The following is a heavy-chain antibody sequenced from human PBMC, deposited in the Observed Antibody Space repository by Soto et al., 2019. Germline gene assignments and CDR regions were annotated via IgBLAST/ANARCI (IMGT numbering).Heavy chain of an antibody. Sequence: GASLRVSCAASGFTFNTYARTWVRQAPGQGLDWVSGISASCDDTYYADSVQGRFFISRDNSKNTLYLKMNSLRVEDTAVYYCAKDDRIWDYYDSSGYYARFDYWGQGTPVTVSS. CDR1: GFTFNTYA. J-gene: IGHJ4*02. D-gene: IGHD3-22*01. V-gene: IGHV3-23*01. CDR2: ISASCDDT. CDR3: AKDDRIWDYYDSSGYYARFDY.